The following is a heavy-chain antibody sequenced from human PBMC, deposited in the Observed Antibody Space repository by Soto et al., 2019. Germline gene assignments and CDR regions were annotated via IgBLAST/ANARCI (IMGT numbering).Heavy chain of an antibody. CDR1: GFTFSSYA. Sequence: GGSLRLSCAASGFTFSSYAMSWVRQAPGKGLEWVSAISGSGGSTYYADSVKGRFTISRDNSKNTLYLQMNSLRAEDTAVYYCAKDPIYSLEPSNRFGPRGQGTLVTVSS. D-gene: IGHD1-1*01. V-gene: IGHV3-23*01. J-gene: IGHJ5*02. CDR3: AKDPIYSLEPSNRFGP. CDR2: ISGSGGST.